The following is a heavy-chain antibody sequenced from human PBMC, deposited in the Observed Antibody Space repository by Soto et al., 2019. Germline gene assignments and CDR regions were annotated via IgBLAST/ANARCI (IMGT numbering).Heavy chain of an antibody. CDR2: NSPSSTFV. V-gene: IGHV3-21*01. D-gene: IGHD1-26*01. Sequence: EVQLVESGGGPVKPGGSLRLSCATSGFTFPTYSINWVRQAPGKGLEWVSSNSPSSTFVYYADSVKGRFIISRDNTNNSVSLHMNSLRADDTAVYYCARSYSGYIDYWGQGTLVTVSS. J-gene: IGHJ4*02. CDR1: GFTFPTYS. CDR3: ARSYSGYIDY.